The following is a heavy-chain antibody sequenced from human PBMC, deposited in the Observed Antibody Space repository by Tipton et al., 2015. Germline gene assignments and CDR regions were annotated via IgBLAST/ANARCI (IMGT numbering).Heavy chain of an antibody. J-gene: IGHJ4*02. Sequence: LSLTCTVSGGSISSNSYYWGWIRQPPGKGLEWIGYFYYSGNTNYNPSLKSRVTISVDTSKNQYSLRLTSVTAADTAVYYCAGHLAYRDTWSAQGFWGQGTLVTVSS. CDR1: GGSISSNSYY. V-gene: IGHV4-39*01. CDR3: AGHLAYRDTWSAQGF. CDR2: FYYSGNT. D-gene: IGHD3-3*01.